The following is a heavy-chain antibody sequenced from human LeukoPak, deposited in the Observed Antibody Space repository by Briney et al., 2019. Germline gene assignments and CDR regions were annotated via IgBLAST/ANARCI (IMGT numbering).Heavy chain of an antibody. CDR3: ARDGGYGYCTNGVCYSDI. CDR1: GYTFTSYG. J-gene: IGHJ3*02. Sequence: GASVKVSCKASGYTFTSYGISWVRQAPGQGLEWMGWISAYNGNTNHAQKLQGRVTMTTDTSTSTAYMELRSLRSDDTAVYYCARDGGYGYCTNGVCYSDIWGQGTMVTVSS. D-gene: IGHD2-8*01. CDR2: ISAYNGNT. V-gene: IGHV1-18*01.